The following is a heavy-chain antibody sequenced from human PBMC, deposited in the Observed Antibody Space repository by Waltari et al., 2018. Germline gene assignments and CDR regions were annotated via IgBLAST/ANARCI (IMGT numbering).Heavy chain of an antibody. CDR1: GFTFSDRG. D-gene: IGHD1-1*01. CDR2: ISYEGSDK. J-gene: IGHJ3*01. Sequence: QVQLVESGGGVVQSGGSLRLSCAASGFTFSDRGMHWVRQAPGKGLDGVEFISYEGSDKVFGVSVKGRFTISRDNAKNTVSLLMNSLKSEVTAVYYCATTIISPGAFDVWGQGTMVSVSS. V-gene: IGHV3-30*03. CDR3: ATTIISPGAFDV.